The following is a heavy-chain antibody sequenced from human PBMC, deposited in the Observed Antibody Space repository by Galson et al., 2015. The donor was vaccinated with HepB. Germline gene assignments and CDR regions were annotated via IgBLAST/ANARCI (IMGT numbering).Heavy chain of an antibody. CDR1: GYFFTHFG. V-gene: IGHV1-18*01. Sequence: SVKVSCKASGYFFTHFGINWVRQAPGQGLEWMGWISADNGNTKYAQKFQGRVTMITDTSTSTAYVEVRSLRSDDTAVYYCAREGLRGYYDSTGYFPFDYWGQGSLVTVSS. CDR2: ISADNGNT. CDR3: AREGLRGYYDSTGYFPFDY. D-gene: IGHD3-22*01. J-gene: IGHJ4*02.